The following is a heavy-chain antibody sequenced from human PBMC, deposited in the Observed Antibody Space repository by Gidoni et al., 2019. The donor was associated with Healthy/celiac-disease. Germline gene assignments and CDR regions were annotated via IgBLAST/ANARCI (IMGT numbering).Heavy chain of an antibody. CDR3: VKSGTYSSRWYGMDV. V-gene: IGHV3-64D*06. J-gene: IGHJ6*02. D-gene: IGHD6-13*01. Sequence: RFTRSRDNSKNTLYLQMSSLRAEDTAVYYCVKSGTYSSRWYGMDVWGQGTMVTVSS.